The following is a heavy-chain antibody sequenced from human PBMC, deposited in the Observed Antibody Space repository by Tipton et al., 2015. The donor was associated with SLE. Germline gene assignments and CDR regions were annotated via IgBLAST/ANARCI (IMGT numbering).Heavy chain of an antibody. Sequence: RSLRLSCAASGFTFSSYGMHWVRQAPGKGLEWVAVIWYDGSNKYYADSVKGRFTISRDNSKNTLYLQMNSLRAEDTAVYYCARDPTDYYYMDVWGKGTTVTVSS. CDR1: GFTFSSYG. J-gene: IGHJ6*03. CDR3: ARDPTDYYYMDV. CDR2: IWYDGSNK. V-gene: IGHV3-33*01.